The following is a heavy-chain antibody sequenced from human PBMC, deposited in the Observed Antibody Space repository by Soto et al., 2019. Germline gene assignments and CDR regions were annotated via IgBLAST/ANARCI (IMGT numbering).Heavy chain of an antibody. D-gene: IGHD2-8*01. J-gene: IGHJ6*03. V-gene: IGHV3-48*01. CDR1: GFTFSSYS. CDR3: ARAARLTNYYYYYYMDV. Sequence: EVQLVESGGGLVQPGGSLRLSCAASGFTFSSYSMNWVRQAPGKGLEWVSYISSSSSTIYYADSVKGRFTISRDNAKNSLYLQMNSLRAEDTAVYYCARAARLTNYYYYYYMDVWGKGTTVTVSS. CDR2: ISSSSSTI.